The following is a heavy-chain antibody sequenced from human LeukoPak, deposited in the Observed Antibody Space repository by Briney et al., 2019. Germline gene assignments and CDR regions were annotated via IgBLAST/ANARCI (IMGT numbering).Heavy chain of an antibody. D-gene: IGHD3-10*01. CDR2: IYYSGST. Sequence: SETLSLTCTVSGGSISSSSYYWGWIRQPPGKGLEWIGSIYYSGSTYYNPSLKSRVTISVDTSKNQFSLKLSSVTAADTAVYYCARDDGSGSYYKGIDYWGQGTLVTVSS. CDR1: GGSISSSSYY. CDR3: ARDDGSGSYYKGIDY. J-gene: IGHJ4*02. V-gene: IGHV4-39*07.